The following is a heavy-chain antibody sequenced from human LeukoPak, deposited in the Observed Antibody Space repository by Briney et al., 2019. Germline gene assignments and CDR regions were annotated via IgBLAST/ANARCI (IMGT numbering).Heavy chain of an antibody. D-gene: IGHD3-9*01. Sequence: GESLKISCKGSGYSFTSYWIGWVRQMPGKGLEWMGIIYPGDSDTRYSPSFQGQVTISADNSISTAYLQWSSLKAADTAMYYCARLNYDILTGYSLGDYYYYMDVWGKGTTVTVSS. CDR2: IYPGDSDT. CDR3: ARLNYDILTGYSLGDYYYYMDV. V-gene: IGHV5-51*01. CDR1: GYSFTSYW. J-gene: IGHJ6*03.